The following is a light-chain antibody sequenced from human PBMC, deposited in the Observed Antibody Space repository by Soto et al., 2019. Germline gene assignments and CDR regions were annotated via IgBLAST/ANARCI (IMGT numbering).Light chain of an antibody. V-gene: IGKV3-20*01. CDR2: GAS. CDR1: QSVSSRS. CDR3: QQYGSSGT. Sequence: EIVLTQSPGTLSLSPGERATLSCRASQSVSSRSLAWYQQKPGQAPRLLIYGASNRATGIPDRFSGSESGTDFTLTISRLEPEDFAVYYCQQYGSSGTFGQGTKVDIK. J-gene: IGKJ1*01.